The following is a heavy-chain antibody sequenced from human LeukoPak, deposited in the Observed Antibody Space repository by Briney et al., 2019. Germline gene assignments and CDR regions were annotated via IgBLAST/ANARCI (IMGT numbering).Heavy chain of an antibody. Sequence: PGGSLRLSCATSGFSFTDYPMNWVRQAPGKGLEWISNIRTTAEGAKYAYYADSVKGRVTISRDDGKNTLYLHMNSLRAEDTAVYYCARDSSGRNEGFDYWGQGTLVTVSS. CDR2: IRTTAEGAKYA. D-gene: IGHD6-19*01. J-gene: IGHJ4*02. CDR3: ARDSSGRNEGFDY. V-gene: IGHV3-48*01. CDR1: GFSFTDYP.